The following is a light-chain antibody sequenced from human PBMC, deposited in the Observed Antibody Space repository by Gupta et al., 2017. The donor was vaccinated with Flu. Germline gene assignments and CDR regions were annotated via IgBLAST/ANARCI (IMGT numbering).Light chain of an antibody. CDR3: QHYRHWPL. CDR1: ESVSST. J-gene: IGKJ2*01. V-gene: IGKV3-15*01. Sequence: LSXXPGERVTLSCRASESVSSTLAWYQRKPGQPPRLLIYGASNRAAGVPARFSGSGSGTDFTLTISSLQSEDSAVYDCQHYRHWPLFGQGTKVEIK. CDR2: GAS.